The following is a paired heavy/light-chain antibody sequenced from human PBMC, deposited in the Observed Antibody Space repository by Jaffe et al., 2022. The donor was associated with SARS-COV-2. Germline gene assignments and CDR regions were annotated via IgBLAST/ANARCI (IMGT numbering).Heavy chain of an antibody. V-gene: IGHV4-34*01. CDR1: GESFRGFY. D-gene: IGHD1-1*01. J-gene: IGHJ5*01. CDR3: ARGRTGVAASSTSYWNVHNNKKTWWFDS. CDR2: VDHSGTT. Sequence: QVQLQQWGAGLLKPSETLSLTCGVDGESFRGFYWTWIRQSPGKGLEWIGEVDHSGTTKYRSSLESRVTILQDTSKNHFSLTLTSVTAADTAMYFCARGRTGVAASSTSYWNVHNNKKTWWFDSWGQGTLVTVSS.
Light chain of an antibody. V-gene: IGLV3-19*01. CDR1: SLRSYH. Sequence: SSELTQDPAVSVALGQTVRITCQGGSLRSYHASWYQQKPGQAPVIVFYGKNNRPSGIPDRFSGSSSGNTAFLTITGAQAEDEADYYCCSRDSTSRAVFGGGTKLTVL. J-gene: IGLJ2*01. CDR3: CSRDSTSRAV. CDR2: GKN.